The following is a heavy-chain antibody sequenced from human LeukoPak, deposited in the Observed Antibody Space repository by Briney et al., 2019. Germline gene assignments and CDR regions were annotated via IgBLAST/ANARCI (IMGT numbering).Heavy chain of an antibody. J-gene: IGHJ4*02. D-gene: IGHD3-16*01. Sequence: GRSLRLSRTFSGLTFSDSAVTWVRQAPGKGLEWIGCTRSKVYGGTTEYAASVKGRITISRDESKSIAYLQMDSLTTEDTAVYFCARGERDFDYWGQGTLVTVSS. CDR1: GLTFSDSA. CDR3: ARGERDFDY. V-gene: IGHV3-49*04. CDR2: TRSKVYGGTT.